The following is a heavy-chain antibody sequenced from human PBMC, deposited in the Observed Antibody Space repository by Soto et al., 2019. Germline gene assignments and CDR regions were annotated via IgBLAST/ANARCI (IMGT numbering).Heavy chain of an antibody. V-gene: IGHV4-34*01. CDR2: VNHSGEA. CDR3: TRAERFTRSWFEP. D-gene: IGHD3-10*01. J-gene: IGHJ5*02. CDR1: VGSFRNYY. Sequence: SETLSLTCGFYVGSFRNYYWICVRQPPGKGLEWIGEVNHSGEATYNPSLQSRVTISLDTSDNHFSLKMTSLTAADTALYFCTRAERFTRSWFEPWGQGTQVIVS.